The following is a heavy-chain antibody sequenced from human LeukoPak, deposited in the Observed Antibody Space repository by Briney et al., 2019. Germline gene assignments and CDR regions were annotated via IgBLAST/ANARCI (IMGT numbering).Heavy chain of an antibody. J-gene: IGHJ5*02. V-gene: IGHV1-2*02. CDR3: AGAPRGVRGAPDNWFDP. CDR2: INPNSGGT. Sequence: GASVKVSCKASGYTFTGYYMHWVRQAPGQGLEWMGWINPNSGGTNYAQKFQGRVTMTRDTSISTAYMELSRLRSDDTAVYYCAGAPRGVRGAPDNWFDPWGQGTLVTVSS. D-gene: IGHD3-10*01. CDR1: GYTFTGYY.